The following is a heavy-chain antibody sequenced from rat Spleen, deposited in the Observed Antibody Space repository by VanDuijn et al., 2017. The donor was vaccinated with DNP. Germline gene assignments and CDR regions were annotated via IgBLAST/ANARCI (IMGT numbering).Heavy chain of an antibody. V-gene: IGHV3-3*01. CDR1: GYSITSNFR. Sequence: EVQLQESGPGLVKPSQSLSLTCSVTGYSITSNFRWSWIRKFPGKTLEWMGYINSAGSTDYNPSLKSRISITRDTSKNQFFLQVNSVITEDTATYYCAVQLGVFDYWGLGVMVTVSS. D-gene: IGHD5-1*01. J-gene: IGHJ2*01. CDR2: INSAGST. CDR3: AVQLGVFDY.